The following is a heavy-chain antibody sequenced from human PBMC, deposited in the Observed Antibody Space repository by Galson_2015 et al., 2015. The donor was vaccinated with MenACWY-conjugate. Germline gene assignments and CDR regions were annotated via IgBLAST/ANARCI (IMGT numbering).Heavy chain of an antibody. J-gene: IGHJ5*02. Sequence: PALVKPTQTLTLTCTVSGFSLSNARMGVRWIRQPPGKALEWLAHIFSNDEKSYSTSLKSRLTISKDTSKSQVVLTMTNMDPVDTATYYCARTRDMRGYNWFDPWGQGTLVTVSS. D-gene: IGHD2-15*01. CDR3: ARTRDMRGYNWFDP. CDR1: GFSLSNARMG. CDR2: IFSNDEK. V-gene: IGHV2-26*01.